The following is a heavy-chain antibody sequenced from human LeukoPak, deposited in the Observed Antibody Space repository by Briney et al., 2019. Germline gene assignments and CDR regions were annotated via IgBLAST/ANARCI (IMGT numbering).Heavy chain of an antibody. V-gene: IGHV4-59*01. J-gene: IGHJ4*02. CDR1: GGSISSYY. Sequence: SETLSLTCTVSGGSISSYYWSWIRQPPGKGLEWIGYIYYSGSTNYNPSLKSRVTISVDTSKKQFSLKLTSVTAADTAVYYCARDNGGARWLVDWGQGTLVTVSS. CDR3: ARDNGGARWLVD. D-gene: IGHD2-21*01. CDR2: IYYSGST.